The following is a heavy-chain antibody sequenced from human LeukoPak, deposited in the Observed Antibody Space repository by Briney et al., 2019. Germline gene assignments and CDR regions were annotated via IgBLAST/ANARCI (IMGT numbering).Heavy chain of an antibody. Sequence: GRSLRLSCAASGFTVSSDSMTWVRQAPGKGLEWVSVMYSDGSTFYADSVKGRFIISRDTSKNTLFLQMNSLRVDDTAVYFCARDHRIGGSWGQGTLVTVSS. D-gene: IGHD3-16*01. CDR2: MYSDGST. CDR1: GFTVSSDS. CDR3: ARDHRIGGS. V-gene: IGHV3-53*01. J-gene: IGHJ4*02.